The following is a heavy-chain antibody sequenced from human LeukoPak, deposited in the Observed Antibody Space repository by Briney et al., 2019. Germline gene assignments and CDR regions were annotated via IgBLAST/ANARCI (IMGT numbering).Heavy chain of an antibody. D-gene: IGHD3-9*01. CDR3: ATAPPDILTGYYRFMWTAVFDY. Sequence: ASVKVSCKVSGYTLTELSMHWVRQAPGKGLEWMGGFDPEVGETIYAQKFQGRVTMTEDTSTDTAYMELSSLRSEDTAVYYCATAPPDILTGYYRFMWTAVFDYWGQGTLVTVSS. CDR1: GYTLTELS. J-gene: IGHJ4*02. V-gene: IGHV1-24*01. CDR2: FDPEVGET.